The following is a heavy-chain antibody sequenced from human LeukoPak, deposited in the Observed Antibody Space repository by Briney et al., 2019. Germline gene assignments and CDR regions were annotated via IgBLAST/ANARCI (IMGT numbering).Heavy chain of an antibody. V-gene: IGHV3-9*01. CDR1: GFTVNSYY. Sequence: GGSLRLSCAASGFTVNSYYMSWVRQAPGKGLEWVSGISWNSGSIGYADSVKGRFTISRDNAKNSLYLQMNSLRAEDTALYYCAKDIAGSGWYASGSAFDIWGQGTMVTVSS. CDR2: ISWNSGSI. CDR3: AKDIAGSGWYASGSAFDI. D-gene: IGHD6-19*01. J-gene: IGHJ3*02.